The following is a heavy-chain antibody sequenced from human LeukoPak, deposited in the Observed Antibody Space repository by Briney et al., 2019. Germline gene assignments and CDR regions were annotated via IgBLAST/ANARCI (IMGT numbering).Heavy chain of an antibody. J-gene: IGHJ4*02. Sequence: TGGSLRLSCAASGFTFDDYAMHWVRLVPGKGLEWVAGLSWTSLSIGYADSMRGRFTISRDNAKSSLFLQMNSLRAEDTAVYYCARLRGNSDRSDFFYYYDHWGQGTLVTVSS. CDR2: LSWTSLSI. CDR3: ARLRGNSDRSDFFYYYDH. D-gene: IGHD3-22*01. V-gene: IGHV3-9*01. CDR1: GFTFDDYA.